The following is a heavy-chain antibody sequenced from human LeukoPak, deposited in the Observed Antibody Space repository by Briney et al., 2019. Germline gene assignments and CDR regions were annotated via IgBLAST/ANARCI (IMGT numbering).Heavy chain of an antibody. J-gene: IGHJ4*02. D-gene: IGHD1-26*01. CDR3: ARERLGGSYYRPVDY. V-gene: IGHV4-39*07. Sequence: PSETLSLTCTVSGGSISSSSYYWGWIRQPPGKGLEWIGSIYYSGSTNYNPSLKSRVTISLDTSKNQFSLKLSSVSAEDTALYYCARERLGGSYYRPVDYWGQGTLVTVSS. CDR2: IYYSGST. CDR1: GGSISSSSYY.